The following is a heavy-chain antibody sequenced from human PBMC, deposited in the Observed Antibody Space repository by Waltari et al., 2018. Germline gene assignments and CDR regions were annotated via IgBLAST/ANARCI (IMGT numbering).Heavy chain of an antibody. D-gene: IGHD1-20*01. CDR2: ISSASSYI. V-gene: IGHV3-21*04. J-gene: IGHJ4*02. CDR3: TRVGYSWTYYFDY. Sequence: EVQLVESGGGLVQPGGSLRLSCSAYGFTFGCYGMHWVRRAPGKGLEWVSSISSASSYIYYADSVKGRFTISRDNAKNSLSLQMSSLRAEDTAVYYCTRVGYSWTYYFDYWGQGVLVTVSS. CDR1: GFTFGCYG.